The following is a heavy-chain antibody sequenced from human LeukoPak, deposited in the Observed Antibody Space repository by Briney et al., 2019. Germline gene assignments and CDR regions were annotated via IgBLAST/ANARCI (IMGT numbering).Heavy chain of an antibody. CDR3: ARGLRFYGPNWFDP. Sequence: KPSETLSLTCAVYGGSFSGYYWSWIRQPPGKGLEWIGEINHSGSTNYNPSLKSRVTISVDTSKNQFSLKLSSVTAADTAVYYCARGLRFYGPNWFDPWGQGTLVTVSS. D-gene: IGHD2/OR15-2a*01. J-gene: IGHJ5*02. V-gene: IGHV4-34*01. CDR2: INHSGST. CDR1: GGSFSGYY.